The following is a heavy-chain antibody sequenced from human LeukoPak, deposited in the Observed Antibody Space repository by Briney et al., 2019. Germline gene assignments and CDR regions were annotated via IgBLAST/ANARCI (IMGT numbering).Heavy chain of an antibody. Sequence: SQTLSLTCAISGDSVSSNSAACNWIRQSPSRGLEWLGRTYYRSKWYNDYAVSVKSRITINPDTSKNQFSLQLNSVTPEDTAVYYCARDLGIAVVGTGGGYCYYYMDVWGKGTTVTVSS. D-gene: IGHD6-19*01. J-gene: IGHJ6*03. V-gene: IGHV6-1*01. CDR3: ARDLGIAVVGTGGGYCYYYMDV. CDR2: TYYRSKWYN. CDR1: GDSVSSNSAA.